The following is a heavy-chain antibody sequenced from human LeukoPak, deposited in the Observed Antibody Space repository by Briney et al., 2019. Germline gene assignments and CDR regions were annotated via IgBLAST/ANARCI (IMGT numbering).Heavy chain of an antibody. D-gene: IGHD1-14*01. CDR1: GYSFTNYY. J-gene: IGHJ4*02. CDR3: VGEGQTTYYFDY. Sequence: ASVKVSCKASGYSFTNYYMHWVRQAPGQGLEWMGIINPSDGGTSYAQRLQGRVTMTRDTATSTVYMDLRSLTSEDTAVYYCVGEGQTTYYFDYWGQGTLVTVSS. V-gene: IGHV1-46*04. CDR2: INPSDGGT.